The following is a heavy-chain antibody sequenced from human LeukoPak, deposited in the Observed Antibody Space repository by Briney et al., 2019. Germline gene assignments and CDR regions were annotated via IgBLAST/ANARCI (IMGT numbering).Heavy chain of an antibody. Sequence: GGSLRLSCAASGFTFSSYSMNWVRQAPGKGLEWVSSISSSSSYIYYADSVKGRFTISRDNAKNSLYLQMNSLRADDTAVYYCAGRGCTNGLCHFDYWGQGTLVTVSS. CDR1: GFTFSSYS. CDR3: AGRGCTNGLCHFDY. D-gene: IGHD2-8*01. CDR2: ISSSSSYI. J-gene: IGHJ4*02. V-gene: IGHV3-21*01.